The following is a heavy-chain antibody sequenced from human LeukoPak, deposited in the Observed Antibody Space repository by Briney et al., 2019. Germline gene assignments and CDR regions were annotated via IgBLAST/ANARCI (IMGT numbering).Heavy chain of an antibody. Sequence: ASVEVSCKASGYTFTSYDINWVRQATGQGLEWMGWMNPNSGNTGYAQKFQGRVTITRNTSISTAYMELSSLRSEDTAVYYCARGTRGYCSGGSCFSYWGQGTLVTVSS. J-gene: IGHJ4*02. D-gene: IGHD2-15*01. V-gene: IGHV1-8*03. CDR3: ARGTRGYCSGGSCFSY. CDR1: GYTFTSYD. CDR2: MNPNSGNT.